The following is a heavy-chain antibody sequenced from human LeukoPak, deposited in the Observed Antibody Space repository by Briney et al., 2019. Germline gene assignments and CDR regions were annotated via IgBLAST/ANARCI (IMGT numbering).Heavy chain of an antibody. D-gene: IGHD3-22*01. CDR2: ISGSGGST. CDR3: AKDRGSSGPGGY. V-gene: IGHV3-23*01. J-gene: IGHJ4*02. CDR1: GFTFSAYA. Sequence: GGSLRLSCSASGFTFSAYAMIWVRQAPGNGLEWVSAISGSGGSTYYADSVKGRFTISRDNSKNTLYLQMNSLRAEDTAVYYCAKDRGSSGPGGYWGQGTLVTVSS.